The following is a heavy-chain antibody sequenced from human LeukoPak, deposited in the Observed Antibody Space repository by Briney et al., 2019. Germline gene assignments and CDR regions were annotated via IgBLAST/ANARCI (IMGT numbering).Heavy chain of an antibody. D-gene: IGHD2-2*01. CDR1: GFTFSTYW. CDR3: ARVLPVASRDY. Sequence: GGSLRLSCAASGFTFSTYWMSWVRQAPGKGLEWVANIKQDGSDKFYVDSVKGQFTISRDNAKNSMYLQMNSLRAEDTAVYYCARVLPVASRDYWGQGTLVTVSS. CDR2: IKQDGSDK. J-gene: IGHJ4*02. V-gene: IGHV3-7*01.